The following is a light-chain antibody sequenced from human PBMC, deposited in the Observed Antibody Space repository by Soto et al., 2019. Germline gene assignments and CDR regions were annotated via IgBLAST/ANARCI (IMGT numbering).Light chain of an antibody. CDR2: GAS. J-gene: IGKJ4*01. CDR3: QQYNNWPLT. Sequence: ETVMTQSPGTLSVSLGERATLSCRASQSVSSSLAWYQQKPGQAPRLLIHGASSRATGIPDRFSGSGSGTEFTLTISSLQSEDFAVYYCQQYNNWPLTFGGGTKVDIK. CDR1: QSVSSS. V-gene: IGKV3D-15*01.